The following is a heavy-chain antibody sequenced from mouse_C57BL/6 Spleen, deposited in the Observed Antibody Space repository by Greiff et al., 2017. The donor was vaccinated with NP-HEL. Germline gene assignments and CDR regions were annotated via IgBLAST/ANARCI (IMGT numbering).Heavy chain of an antibody. CDR3: AKRGSSPFAY. Sequence: QVHVKQPGAELVRPGSSVKLSCKASGYTFTSYWMDWVKQRPGQGLEWIGNIYPSDSETHYNQKFKDKATLTVDKSSSTAYMQLSSLTSEDSAVYYCAKRGSSPFAYWGQGTLVTVSA. J-gene: IGHJ3*01. D-gene: IGHD1-1*01. V-gene: IGHV1-61*01. CDR1: GYTFTSYW. CDR2: IYPSDSET.